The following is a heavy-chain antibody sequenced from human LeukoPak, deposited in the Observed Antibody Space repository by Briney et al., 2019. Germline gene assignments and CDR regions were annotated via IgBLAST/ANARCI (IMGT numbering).Heavy chain of an antibody. CDR1: GGSISTYY. J-gene: IGHJ4*02. CDR3: ARDVPPDY. V-gene: IGHV4-59*01. CDR2: IYYSGNT. Sequence: SETLSLTCTVSGGSISTYYWSWIRQPPGKGLEWIGYIYYSGNTNYNPSLKSRVTISIDTSKSQFSLKLSSVTAADTAVYHCARDVPPDYWGQGTLVTVSS.